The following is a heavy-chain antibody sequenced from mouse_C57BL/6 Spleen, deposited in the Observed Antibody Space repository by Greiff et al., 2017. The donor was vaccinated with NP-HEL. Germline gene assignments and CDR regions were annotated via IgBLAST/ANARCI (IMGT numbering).Heavy chain of an antibody. Sequence: VQLQQSDAELVKPGASVKISCKVSGYTFTDHTIHWMKQRPEQGLEWIGYIYPREGSTKYNEKFKGKATLTADKSSSTAYMQLNSLTSEDSAVYFCANAYYSNSYAMDYWGQGTSVTVSS. V-gene: IGHV1-78*01. D-gene: IGHD2-5*01. CDR1: GYTFTDHT. J-gene: IGHJ4*01. CDR2: IYPREGST. CDR3: ANAYYSNSYAMDY.